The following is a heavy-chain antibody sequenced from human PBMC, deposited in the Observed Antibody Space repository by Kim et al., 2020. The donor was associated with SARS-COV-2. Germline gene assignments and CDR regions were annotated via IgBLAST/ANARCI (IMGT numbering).Heavy chain of an antibody. J-gene: IGHJ4*02. V-gene: IGHV3-9*01. D-gene: IGHD3-10*01. CDR2: ISWNSGSI. CDR1: GFFFDDYA. CDR3: AKGHGSGSYYNYFDY. Sequence: GGSLRLSCAASGFFFDDYAMHWVRQAPGKGLEWVSGISWNSGSIGYADSVKGRFTISRDNANNSLYLQMNSLRAEDTALYYCAKGHGSGSYYNYFDYWGQGILVSVSS.